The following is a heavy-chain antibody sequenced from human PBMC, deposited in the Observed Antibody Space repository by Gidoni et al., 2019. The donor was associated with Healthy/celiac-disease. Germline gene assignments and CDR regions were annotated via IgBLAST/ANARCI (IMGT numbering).Heavy chain of an antibody. CDR2: ISWNSGSI. Sequence: EVQRVESGGGLVRPGRSLRFSCAASGFTCDDYAMHWVRQAPGKGLEWVSGISWNSGSIGYADSVKGRFTISRDNAKNSLYLQMNSLRAEDTALYYCAKDIGRYSGSYYFDYWGQGTLVTVSS. V-gene: IGHV3-9*01. D-gene: IGHD1-26*01. J-gene: IGHJ4*02. CDR1: GFTCDDYA. CDR3: AKDIGRYSGSYYFDY.